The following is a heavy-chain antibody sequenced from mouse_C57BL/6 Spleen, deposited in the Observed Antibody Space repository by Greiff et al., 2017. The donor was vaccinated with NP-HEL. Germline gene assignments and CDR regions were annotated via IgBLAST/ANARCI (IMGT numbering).Heavy chain of an antibody. J-gene: IGHJ2*01. D-gene: IGHD4-1*02. V-gene: IGHV6-6*01. CDR1: GFTFSDAW. CDR3: TRRGVQLVYYFDY. Sequence: EVKLMESGGGLVQPGGSMKLSCAASGFTFSDAWMDWVRQSPEKGLEWVAEIRNKANNHATYYAESVKGRFTISRDDSKSSVYLQMNSLRAEDTGIYYCTRRGVQLVYYFDYWGQGTTLTVSS. CDR2: IRNKANNHAT.